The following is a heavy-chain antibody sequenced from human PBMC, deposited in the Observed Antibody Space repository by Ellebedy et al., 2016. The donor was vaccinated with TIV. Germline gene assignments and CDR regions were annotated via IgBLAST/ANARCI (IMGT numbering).Heavy chain of an antibody. V-gene: IGHV1-69*04. D-gene: IGHD6-13*01. CDR1: RGTFNSSA. CDR2: IIPILGIA. CDR3: ARDRDSSSWYFGGYYYYGMDV. J-gene: IGHJ6*02. Sequence: AASVKVSCKASRGTFNSSAINWVRQAPGQGLEWMGRIIPILGIANYAQKFQGRVTITADKSTSTAYMELSSLRSEDTAVYYCARDRDSSSWYFGGYYYYGMDVWGQGTTVTVSS.